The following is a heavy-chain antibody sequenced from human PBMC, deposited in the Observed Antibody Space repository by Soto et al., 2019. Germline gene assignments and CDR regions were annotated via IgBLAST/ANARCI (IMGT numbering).Heavy chain of an antibody. CDR1: GGSISSYY. CDR2: IYTSGST. D-gene: IGHD1-26*01. CDR3: ARNGDEMGGDLLFDY. Sequence: QVQLQESGPGLVKPSETLSLTCTVSGGSISSYYWSWIRQPAGKGLEWIGRIYTSGSTNYNPSLKGRVTMSVDTSKNQSYLKLSSVTAADTAVYYCARNGDEMGGDLLFDYWGQGTLVTVSS. J-gene: IGHJ4*02. V-gene: IGHV4-4*07.